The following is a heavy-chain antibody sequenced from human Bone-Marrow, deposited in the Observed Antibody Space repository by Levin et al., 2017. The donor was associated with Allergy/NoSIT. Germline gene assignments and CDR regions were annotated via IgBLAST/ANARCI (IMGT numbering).Heavy chain of an antibody. V-gene: IGHV3-23*01. Sequence: QAGGSLRLSCAASGFTFSSYAMSWVRQAPGKGLEWVSAISGSGGSTYYADSVKGRFTISRDNSKNTLYLQMNSLRAEDTAVYYCANFGGWDGYYDFWSGYLTTFDYWGQGTLVTVSS. CDR1: GFTFSSYA. D-gene: IGHD3-3*01. CDR2: ISGSGGST. CDR3: ANFGGWDGYYDFWSGYLTTFDY. J-gene: IGHJ4*02.